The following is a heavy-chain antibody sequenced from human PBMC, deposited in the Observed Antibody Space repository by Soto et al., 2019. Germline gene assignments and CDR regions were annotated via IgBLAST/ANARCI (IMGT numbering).Heavy chain of an antibody. CDR1: GGSISSYY. Sequence: SETLSLTCTVSGGSISSYYWSWIRQPPGKGLEWIGYIYYSGSTNYNPSLKSRVTISVDTSKNQFSLKLSSVTAADTAVYYCARDGGHYDFWSGYSKAAYYYYYMDVWGKGTTVT. CDR3: ARDGGHYDFWSGYSKAAYYYYYMDV. CDR2: IYYSGST. V-gene: IGHV4-59*01. D-gene: IGHD3-3*01. J-gene: IGHJ6*03.